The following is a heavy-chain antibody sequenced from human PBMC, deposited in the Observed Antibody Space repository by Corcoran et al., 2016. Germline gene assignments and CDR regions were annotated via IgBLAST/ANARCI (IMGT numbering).Heavy chain of an antibody. J-gene: IGHJ4*02. CDR1: GFTFSHYY. D-gene: IGHD2-2*01. V-gene: IGHV3-7*01. CDR3: ARDEGWVVNYRFDY. Sequence: EVQLVESGGDLVQPGGSLRLSCAASGFTFSHYYMSWVRQAPGKGLEWVANIKQDGSEKTYVDSVKGRFTSSRDNAKNSLYLQMNSLRVEDTAGYYCARDEGWVVNYRFDYWGQGTLVTGSS. CDR2: IKQDGSEK.